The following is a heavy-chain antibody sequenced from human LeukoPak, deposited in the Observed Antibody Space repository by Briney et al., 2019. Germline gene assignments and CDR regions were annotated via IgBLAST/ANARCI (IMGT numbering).Heavy chain of an antibody. CDR2: ISASSSYI. CDR3: ARDLDYGFDY. J-gene: IGHJ4*02. V-gene: IGHV3-21*04. D-gene: IGHD4/OR15-4a*01. Sequence: GGSLRLSCAASGFIFSTYSMTWVRQAPGKGLEWVSSISASSSYISYADSMKGRFTISRDNAKNSLDLQMNSLRAEDTAMYYCARDLDYGFDYWGLGTLVTVSS. CDR1: GFIFSTYS.